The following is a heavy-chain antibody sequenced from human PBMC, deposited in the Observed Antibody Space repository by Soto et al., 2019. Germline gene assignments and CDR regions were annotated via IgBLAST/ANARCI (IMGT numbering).Heavy chain of an antibody. V-gene: IGHV4-38-2*02. D-gene: IGHD3-3*01. Sequence: TLSLTCAVSGYSISSGYYWGWIRQPPGKGLEWIGSIYLSGSTYYNPSLKSRVTISVDTSKNQFSLKLSSVTAADTAVYYCAREAKEFLESYSRRHNWFDPWGQGTLVTVSS. CDR3: AREAKEFLESYSRRHNWFDP. CDR2: IYLSGST. J-gene: IGHJ5*02. CDR1: GYSISSGYY.